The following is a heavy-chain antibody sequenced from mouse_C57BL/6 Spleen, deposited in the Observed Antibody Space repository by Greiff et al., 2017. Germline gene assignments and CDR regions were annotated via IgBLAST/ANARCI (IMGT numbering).Heavy chain of an antibody. CDR1: GYTFTSYW. CDR2: INPSSGYT. V-gene: IGHV1-7*01. D-gene: IGHD1-1*01. J-gene: IGHJ4*01. CDR3: ARGYYGSSYDAMDY. Sequence: VQLQQSGAELAKPGASVKLSCKASGYTFTSYWMHWVKQRPGQGLEWIGYINPSSGYTKYNQKFKDKATLTADKSSSPAYMQLSSLTYADSAVYYCARGYYGSSYDAMDYWGQGTSVTVSS.